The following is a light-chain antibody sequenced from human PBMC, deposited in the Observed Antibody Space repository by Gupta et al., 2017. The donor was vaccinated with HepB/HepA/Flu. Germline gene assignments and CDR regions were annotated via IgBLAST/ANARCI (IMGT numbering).Light chain of an antibody. CDR2: EVD. V-gene: IGLV2-23*02. Sequence: SALTQPASVSGSPGQSITVSCPGSSSDIGSYNFVSWYQQHPDEAPRVIIYEVDKRPSGVSNRFSGSKSGSTASLTISGLQAEDEAHYYCCSYGGSSDLVFGGGTKVTVL. CDR3: CSYGGSSDLV. J-gene: IGLJ2*01. CDR1: SSDIGSYNF.